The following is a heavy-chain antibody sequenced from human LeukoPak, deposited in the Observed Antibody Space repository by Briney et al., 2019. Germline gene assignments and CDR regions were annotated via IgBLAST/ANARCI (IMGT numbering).Heavy chain of an antibody. CDR2: INPSGGST. CDR3: ARDPRGNSIYVFDY. CDR1: GYTFTNYY. V-gene: IGHV1-46*01. Sequence: ASVKLSHTPSGYTFTNYYLYWVRQTPGQGLEWMGFINPSGGSTRNAQYYHSSITMTRDTSNSSMYMELSSLRSEDTAVYYCARDPRGNSIYVFDYWGQGTLVTVSS. J-gene: IGHJ4*02. D-gene: IGHD5/OR15-5a*01.